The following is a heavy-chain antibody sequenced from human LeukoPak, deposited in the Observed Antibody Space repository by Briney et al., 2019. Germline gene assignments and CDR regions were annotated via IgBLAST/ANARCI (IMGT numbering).Heavy chain of an antibody. D-gene: IGHD4/OR15-4a*01. CDR1: GFTFSSYG. J-gene: IGHJ6*03. CDR2: IRHDGSNE. Sequence: GGSLRLSCAASGFTFSSYGMHWVRQAPGKGLAWVAFIRHDGSNEYYADSVKGRFTISRDNSKNTLYLQMNSLRAEDTAVYYCAKSASAYYYMDVWGKGTTVTVSS. V-gene: IGHV3-30*02. CDR3: AKSASAYYYMDV.